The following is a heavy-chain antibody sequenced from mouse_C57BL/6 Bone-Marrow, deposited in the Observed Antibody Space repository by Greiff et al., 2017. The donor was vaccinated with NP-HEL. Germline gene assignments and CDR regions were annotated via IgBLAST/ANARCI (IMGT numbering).Heavy chain of an antibody. D-gene: IGHD1-1*01. J-gene: IGHJ3*01. V-gene: IGHV2-2*01. Sequence: VKLMESGPGLVQPSQSLSITCTVSGFSLTSYGVHWVRQSPGKGLEWLGVIWSGGSTAYNAAFISRLAISKDNSKSQVFFKMNSLQADDTAIYYCARNSPSCYGSSYGFAYWGQGTLVTVSA. CDR2: IWSGGST. CDR3: ARNSPSCYGSSYGFAY. CDR1: GFSLTSYG.